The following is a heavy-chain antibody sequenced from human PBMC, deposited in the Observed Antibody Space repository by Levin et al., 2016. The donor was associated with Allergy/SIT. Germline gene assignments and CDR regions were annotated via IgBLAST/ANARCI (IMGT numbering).Heavy chain of an antibody. CDR2: IYSGGST. V-gene: IGHV3-66*01. J-gene: IGHJ2*01. Sequence: WIRQPPGKGLEWVSVIYSGGSTYYADSVKGRFTISRDNSKNTLYLQMNSLRAEDAAVYYCARGGGIAVADGGYWYFDLWGRGTLVTVSS. D-gene: IGHD6-19*01. CDR3: ARGGGIAVADGGYWYFDL.